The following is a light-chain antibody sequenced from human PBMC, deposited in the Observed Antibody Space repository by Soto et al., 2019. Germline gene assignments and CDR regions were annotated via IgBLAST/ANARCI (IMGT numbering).Light chain of an antibody. CDR1: QSISSF. Sequence: EIVLTQSPATLSLSPGERATLSCRASQSISSFLGWYQQKPGQAPRLLIYDASTRATDIPARFSGSGSGTDFTLTISSLEPEDSAIYYCQQRSNWPPLTFGGGTKVEIK. CDR2: DAS. J-gene: IGKJ4*01. CDR3: QQRSNWPPLT. V-gene: IGKV3-11*01.